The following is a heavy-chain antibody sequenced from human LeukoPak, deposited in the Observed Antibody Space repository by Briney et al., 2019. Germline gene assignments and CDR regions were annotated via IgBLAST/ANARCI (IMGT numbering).Heavy chain of an antibody. CDR2: ISSSSSTI. D-gene: IGHD4-17*01. CDR3: ARDRYGDYVHDY. CDR1: GFTFSSYS. V-gene: IGHV3-48*02. J-gene: IGHJ4*02. Sequence: PGGSLRLSCAASGFTFSSYSMNWVRQAPGKGLEWVSYISSSSSTIYYADSVKGRFTISRDYGKNSLYLQMNSLRDEDTAVYYCARDRYGDYVHDYWGQGTLVTVSS.